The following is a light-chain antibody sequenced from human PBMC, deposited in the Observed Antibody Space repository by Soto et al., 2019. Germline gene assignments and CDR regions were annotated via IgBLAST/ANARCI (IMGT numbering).Light chain of an antibody. CDR2: LGS. J-gene: IGKJ4*01. Sequence: ESVLTQSPLSLPVTPGEPASISCRSSQNLLHSNAYNYLNWYLQRPGQSPQLLIYLGSNRASGVPDRFSGSGSGTDFTLTISRVEAEDVGLYFCAQGLATPFTFGGGTKVEIK. CDR3: AQGLATPFT. V-gene: IGKV2-28*01. CDR1: QNLLHSNAYNY.